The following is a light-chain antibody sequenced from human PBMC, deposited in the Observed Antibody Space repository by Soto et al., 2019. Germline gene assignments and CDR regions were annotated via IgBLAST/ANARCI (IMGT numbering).Light chain of an antibody. CDR3: QQRFNSPLT. V-gene: IGKV3-11*01. CDR2: DAS. CDR1: QSIASS. Sequence: EIVLTQSPATLSLSPGDRATLSCRASQSIASSLAWYQQNPGQAPRLLIYDASNRATGIPARFSGSGSGTDFTLTISNLEPEDFAVYYCQQRFNSPLTFGGGTKVEIK. J-gene: IGKJ4*01.